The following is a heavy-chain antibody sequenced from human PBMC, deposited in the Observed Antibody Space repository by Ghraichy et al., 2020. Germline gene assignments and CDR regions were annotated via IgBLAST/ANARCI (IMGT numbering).Heavy chain of an antibody. CDR2: ISSSGSTI. D-gene: IGHD6-19*01. Sequence: GGSLRLSCAASGFTFSSYEMNWVRQAPGKGLEWVSYISSSGSTIYYADSVKGRFTISRDNAKNSLYLQMNSLRAEDTAVYYCARAERVAGTGFDYWGQGTLVTVSS. CDR1: GFTFSSYE. CDR3: ARAERVAGTGFDY. V-gene: IGHV3-48*03. J-gene: IGHJ4*02.